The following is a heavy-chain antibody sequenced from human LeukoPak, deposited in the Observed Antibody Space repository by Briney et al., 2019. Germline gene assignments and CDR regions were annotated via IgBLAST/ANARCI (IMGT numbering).Heavy chain of an antibody. CDR2: INGDGSRR. Sequence: GGSLRLSCAASGFIFTSHWMFWVRQAPGKGLVWVSRINGDGSRREYADSVKGRFTISRDNAKNTLYLQMNSLSAEDTGLYYCVRDPRGDGSSTFGYWGQGTLVTVSS. J-gene: IGHJ4*02. CDR3: VRDPRGDGSSTFGY. D-gene: IGHD1-26*01. CDR1: GFIFTSHW. V-gene: IGHV3-74*01.